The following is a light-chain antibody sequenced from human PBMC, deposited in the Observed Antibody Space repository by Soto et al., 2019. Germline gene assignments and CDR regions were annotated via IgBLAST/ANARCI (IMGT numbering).Light chain of an antibody. CDR3: QSYDRTLSARYV. J-gene: IGLJ1*01. CDR1: SSNIGAGYD. Sequence: QSVLTQPPSVSGAPGQRVTISCTGSSSNIGAGYDVHWYQQRPGTAPKLLIFGHINRPSGVPDRFSGSKSGTSASLAITGLQAEDEGDYHCQSYDRTLSARYVFGTGTKVTVL. CDR2: GHI. V-gene: IGLV1-40*01.